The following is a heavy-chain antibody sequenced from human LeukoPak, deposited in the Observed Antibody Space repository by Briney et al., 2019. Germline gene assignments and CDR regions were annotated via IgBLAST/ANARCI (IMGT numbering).Heavy chain of an antibody. J-gene: IGHJ4*02. Sequence: GGSLRLSCAASGLSLSNYWMSWVRQAPGKGLEWVANIKQNGSKEYYLDSVKGRFTISRDNAKNSLDLQMNSLRAEDTAVYYCATAEAGAGSGLVARFAYWGQGTLVTVTS. CDR3: ATAEAGAGSGLVARFAY. D-gene: IGHD3-10*01. CDR2: IKQNGSKE. V-gene: IGHV3-7*05. CDR1: GLSLSNYW.